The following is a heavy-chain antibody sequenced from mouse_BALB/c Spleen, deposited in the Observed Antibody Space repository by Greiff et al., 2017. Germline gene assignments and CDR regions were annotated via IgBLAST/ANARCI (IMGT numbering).Heavy chain of an antibody. Sequence: VQLKESGPELVKPGASVKISCKASGYSFTGYFMNWVKQSHGKSLEWIGRINPYNGDTFYNQKFKGKATLTVDKSSSTAHMELLSLTSEDSAVYYCGRNYGSSHGGFAYWGQRTLVTVSA. CDR1: GYSFTGYF. CDR2: INPYNGDT. V-gene: IGHV1-37*01. CDR3: GRNYGSSHGGFAY. D-gene: IGHD1-1*01. J-gene: IGHJ3*01.